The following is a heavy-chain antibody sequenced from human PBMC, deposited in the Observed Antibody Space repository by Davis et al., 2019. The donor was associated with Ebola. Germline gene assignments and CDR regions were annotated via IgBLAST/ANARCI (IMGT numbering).Heavy chain of an antibody. CDR1: GFTFGDYA. CDR2: IRSKAYGGTT. CDR3: TSLDY. V-gene: IGHV3-49*04. Sequence: GGSLRLSCTASGFTFGDYAMSWVRQAPGKGLEWVGFIRSKAYGGTTEYAASVKGRFTISRDESKSIAYLQMNSLKTEDTAVYYCTSLDYWGQGTLVTVSS. J-gene: IGHJ4*02.